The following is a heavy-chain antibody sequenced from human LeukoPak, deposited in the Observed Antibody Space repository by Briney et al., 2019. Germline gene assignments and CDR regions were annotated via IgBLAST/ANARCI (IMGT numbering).Heavy chain of an antibody. CDR2: IYYSGST. D-gene: IGHD6-19*01. CDR1: GGSISTDASY. Sequence: SETLSLTCTVSGGSISTDASYWAWIRQPPGKGLEWIGSIYYSGSTYYSSSLKSRVTLSVDTSKNQFSLKMSSVTAADTAVFYCARLFSRGWEFHFGLDVWGQGTTVTVS. V-gene: IGHV4-39*01. CDR3: ARLFSRGWEFHFGLDV. J-gene: IGHJ6*02.